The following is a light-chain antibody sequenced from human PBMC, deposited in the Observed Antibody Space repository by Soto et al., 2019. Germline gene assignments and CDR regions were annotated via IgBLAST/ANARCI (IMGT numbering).Light chain of an antibody. V-gene: IGKV3-11*01. Sequence: EIVMTQSPATMSVSPGEIATLYFSASQSVVNNLAWYQQKPGQAPGLLIYEAATRATGIPARFSGSGSGTDFTLTISSLEPEDFAVYYCQQHANWPLTFGGGTKVDI. J-gene: IGKJ4*01. CDR3: QQHANWPLT. CDR1: QSVVNN. CDR2: EAA.